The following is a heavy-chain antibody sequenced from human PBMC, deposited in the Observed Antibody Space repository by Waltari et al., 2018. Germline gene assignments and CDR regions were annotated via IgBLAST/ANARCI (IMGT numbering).Heavy chain of an antibody. J-gene: IGHJ3*02. CDR2: IWSARRNA. D-gene: IGHD3-10*01. CDR1: GFIFSNYG. V-gene: IGHV3-33*01. CDR3: VRERGPFNGFDI. Sequence: QVQLVESGGGVVQPGRSLVLSCAASGFIFSNYGMHWVRQAPGKGLEWVAVIWSARRNAYYADSVQGRFTFSRDNSKNTLYLQMNSLRAEDTAVYYCVRERGPFNGFDIWGQGTMVTVSS.